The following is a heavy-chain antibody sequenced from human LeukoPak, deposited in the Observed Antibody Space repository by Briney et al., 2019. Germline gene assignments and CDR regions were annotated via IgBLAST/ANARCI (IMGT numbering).Heavy chain of an antibody. CDR1: GFTFSSFE. D-gene: IGHD6-6*01. CDR3: ASGWQLGN. Sequence: QPGGSLRLSCAASGFTFSSFEMNWVRQAPGKGLEWISHISSSGSTLYYADSVKGRFTISRDNARSSLYLQMNSLRAEDTAVYYCASGWQLGNWGQGTLVTVSS. CDR2: ISSSGSTL. V-gene: IGHV3-48*03. J-gene: IGHJ4*02.